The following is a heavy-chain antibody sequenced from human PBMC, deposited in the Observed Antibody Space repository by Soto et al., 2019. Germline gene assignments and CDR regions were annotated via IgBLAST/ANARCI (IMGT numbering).Heavy chain of an antibody. CDR1: GYSFISFG. CDR2: ISAYNGNT. D-gene: IGHD6-13*01. CDR3: AKDPGQQLARSDY. V-gene: IGHV1-18*01. Sequence: ASVKVSCKASGYSFISFGISWVRQAPGQGLEWMGWISAYNGNTNYAQKLQGRVTMTTDTSTSTAYLELRSLTFDDTAVYFCAKDPGQQLARSDYWGQGTQVTVSS. J-gene: IGHJ4*02.